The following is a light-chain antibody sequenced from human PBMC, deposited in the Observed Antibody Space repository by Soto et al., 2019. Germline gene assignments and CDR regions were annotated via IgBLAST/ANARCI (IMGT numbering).Light chain of an antibody. V-gene: IGLV1-40*01. CDR1: SSNIGAGYD. J-gene: IGLJ1*01. CDR2: GNS. CDR3: QSSDSSLSADV. Sequence: QSVLTQPPSVSGAPGQRVTISCTGSSSNIGAGYDVHWYQQLPGTAPKLLIYGNSNRPSGVPDRFSGSKAGTSASLATTGLQAEDEAEYYCQSSDSSLSADVFGTGTKLTVL.